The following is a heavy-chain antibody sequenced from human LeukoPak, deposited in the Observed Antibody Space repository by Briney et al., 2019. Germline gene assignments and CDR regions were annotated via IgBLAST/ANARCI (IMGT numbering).Heavy chain of an antibody. D-gene: IGHD6-13*01. J-gene: IGHJ5*02. CDR1: DGSISGYY. V-gene: IGHV4-59*01. Sequence: SETLSLTCTVSDGSISGYYWNWIWQPPGKGLEWIGYMYYSGSTNYNPSLKSRVTMSADTSRNHLSLKLSSVTAADTAVYYCARSLPVTAAGSNWFDPWGQGTLVTVSS. CDR3: ARSLPVTAAGSNWFDP. CDR2: MYYSGST.